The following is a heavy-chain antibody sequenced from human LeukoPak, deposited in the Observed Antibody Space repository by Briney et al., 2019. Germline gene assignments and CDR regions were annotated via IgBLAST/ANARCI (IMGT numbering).Heavy chain of an antibody. CDR2: IYSGGST. J-gene: IGHJ4*02. Sequence: GGSLRLSCAASGFTFSNAWMSWVRQTPGKVLEWVSLIYSGGSTSYADSVKGRFTISRDNSKNTLYLQMNSLRAEDTAVYYCARGTSSGWYGAYWGQGTLVTVSS. D-gene: IGHD6-19*01. CDR1: GFTFSNAW. V-gene: IGHV3-66*01. CDR3: ARGTSSGWYGAY.